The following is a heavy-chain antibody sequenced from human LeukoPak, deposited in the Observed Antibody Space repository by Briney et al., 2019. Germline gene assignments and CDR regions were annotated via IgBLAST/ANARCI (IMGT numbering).Heavy chain of an antibody. CDR3: AKARRSACSSTSCYPFDY. CDR1: GSTSSTYA. V-gene: IGHV3-23*01. D-gene: IGHD2-2*01. J-gene: IGHJ4*02. CDR2: ISGSGAST. Sequence: GGSLRLSCAASGSTSSTYAMSWVRQAPGKGLEWVSAISGSGASTYYADSVKGRFTISRDNSKNTVYLQMNSLRAEDTAVYYCAKARRSACSSTSCYPFDYWGQGTLVTVSS.